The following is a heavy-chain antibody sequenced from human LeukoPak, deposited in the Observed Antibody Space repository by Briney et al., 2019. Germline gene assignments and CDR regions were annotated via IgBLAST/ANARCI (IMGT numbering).Heavy chain of an antibody. D-gene: IGHD3-3*01. CDR1: GGSISSYY. J-gene: IGHJ5*02. CDR2: ISDSGST. CDR3: AREGDKITIFGVVTPVNWFDP. V-gene: IGHV4-59*12. Sequence: SETLSLTCTVSGGSISSYYWSWIRQPPGKGLEWIGYISDSGSTNYNSPLESRITISLDTSKNQFSLKLSSVTAADTAVYYCAREGDKITIFGVVTPVNWFDPWGQGTLVTVSS.